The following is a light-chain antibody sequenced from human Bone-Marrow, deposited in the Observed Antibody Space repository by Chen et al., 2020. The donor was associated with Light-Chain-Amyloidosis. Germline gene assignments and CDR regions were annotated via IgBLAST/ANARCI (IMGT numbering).Light chain of an antibody. Sequence: SHELTQPPSVPVSPGQTARITCSGDDLPTEYAYWSQQKPGQAPVLVIHRNTERPPGFSERFSGPSSGTTATLTISGVQAEDEAYYHCQSADSSGTYEVIFGGGTKLTV. CDR2: RNT. CDR3: QSADSSGTYEVI. V-gene: IGLV3-25*03. J-gene: IGLJ2*01. CDR1: DLPTEY.